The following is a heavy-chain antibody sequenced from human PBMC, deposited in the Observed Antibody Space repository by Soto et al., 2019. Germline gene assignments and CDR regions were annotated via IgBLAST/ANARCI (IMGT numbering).Heavy chain of an antibody. Sequence: QVHLVQSGGAVRKPGASVRVSCKTSGYPFSSYDISWVRQAPGQGLEWMGWINPHNGDTNYTQTFRDRVTMTKDTSTTTVYMELRSLKSDDTAVYFCARDPVGGHFDYWGQGTLFTVSS. J-gene: IGHJ4*02. D-gene: IGHD2-15*01. CDR1: GYPFSSYD. CDR3: ARDPVGGHFDY. CDR2: INPHNGDT. V-gene: IGHV1-18*04.